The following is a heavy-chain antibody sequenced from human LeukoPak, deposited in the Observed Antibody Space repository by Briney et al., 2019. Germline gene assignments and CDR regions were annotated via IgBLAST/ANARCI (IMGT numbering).Heavy chain of an antibody. CDR3: ARDAHPTSFDY. CDR2: IYHSGST. Sequence: SETLSLTCTVSGGSISSYYWSWIRQPPGKGLEWIGYIYHSGSTYYNPSLKSRVTISVDRSKNQFSLKLSSVTAADTAVYYCARDAHPTSFDYWGQGTLVTVSS. J-gene: IGHJ4*02. CDR1: GGSISSYY. V-gene: IGHV4-59*12.